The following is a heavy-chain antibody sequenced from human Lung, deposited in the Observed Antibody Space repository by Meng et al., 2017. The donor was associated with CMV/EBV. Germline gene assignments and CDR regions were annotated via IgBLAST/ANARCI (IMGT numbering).Heavy chain of an antibody. CDR3: ARDRTGDCSSTSCYNYYYYYGMDV. Sequence: SVXVSXKASGGTFSSYAFSWVRQAPGQGLEWMGGIIPVFAIANYAQKFQGRITITTDESTGTAYMELSSLRSEDTAVYYCARDRTGDCSSTSCYNYYYYYGMDVWXEGTXVTVSS. D-gene: IGHD2-2*02. CDR1: GGTFSSYA. J-gene: IGHJ6*04. CDR2: IIPVFAIA. V-gene: IGHV1-69*05.